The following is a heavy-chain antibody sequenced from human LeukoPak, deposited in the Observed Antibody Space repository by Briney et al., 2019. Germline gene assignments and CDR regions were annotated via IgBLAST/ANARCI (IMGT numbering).Heavy chain of an antibody. CDR1: GYSFTSYW. Sequence: GESLKISCKGSGYSFTSYWIGWVRQMPGKGLEWMGIIYPGDSDTRYSPSFQGQVTISADKSISTAYLQWSSLKASDTAMYYCARKMYLHYYDSSGYDGALDYWGQGTLVTISS. D-gene: IGHD3-22*01. J-gene: IGHJ4*02. CDR3: ARKMYLHYYDSSGYDGALDY. V-gene: IGHV5-51*01. CDR2: IYPGDSDT.